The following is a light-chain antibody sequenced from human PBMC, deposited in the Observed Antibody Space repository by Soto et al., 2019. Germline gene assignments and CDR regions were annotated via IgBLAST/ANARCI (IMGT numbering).Light chain of an antibody. J-gene: IGKJ4*01. CDR1: QTILYSSNNKNY. Sequence: DIVMTQSPDSLAVSLGERATINCKSSQTILYSSNNKNYLTWYQQKPGQPPKPLIYWASTRESGVPDRFSGSESGTDFTLTISSLQAEDVAVYYCQQYYSTPVTVGGGTKVEIK. CDR2: WAS. V-gene: IGKV4-1*01. CDR3: QQYYSTPVT.